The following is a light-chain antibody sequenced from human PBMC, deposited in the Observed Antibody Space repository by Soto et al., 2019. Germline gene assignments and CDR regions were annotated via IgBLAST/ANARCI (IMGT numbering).Light chain of an antibody. Sequence: EIVLTQSPGTLSLSPGERARLSCRASQSVSNNYLAWYRQKPVQAPRLLIYGASNRATGIPDRFSGSGSGTDFTLTISRLEPEDFAVYYCQQYGSSGTLGQGTKVDIK. V-gene: IGKV3-20*01. CDR3: QQYGSSGT. CDR2: GAS. CDR1: QSVSNNY. J-gene: IGKJ1*01.